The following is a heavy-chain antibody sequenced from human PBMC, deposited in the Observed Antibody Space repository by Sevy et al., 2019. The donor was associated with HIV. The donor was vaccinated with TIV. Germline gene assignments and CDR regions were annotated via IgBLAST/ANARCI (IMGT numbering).Heavy chain of an antibody. CDR3: ARDRSDALTKLDY. V-gene: IGHV3-30-3*01. CDR1: GFTFSSYA. J-gene: IGHJ4*02. CDR2: ISYDGSNK. D-gene: IGHD4-17*01. Sequence: GGSLRLSCAASGFTFSSYAMHWVRRAPGKGLEWVAVISYDGSNKYYADSVKGRFTNSRDNSKNTLYLQMNSLRAEDTAVYYCARDRSDALTKLDYWGQGTLVTVSS.